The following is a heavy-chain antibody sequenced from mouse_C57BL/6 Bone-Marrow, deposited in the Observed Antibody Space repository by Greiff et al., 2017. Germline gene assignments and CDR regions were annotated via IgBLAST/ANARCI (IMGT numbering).Heavy chain of an antibody. CDR1: GFNIKDDY. D-gene: IGHD3-2*02. J-gene: IGHJ2*01. Sequence: QLQQSGAELVRPGASVKLSCTASGFNIKDDYMHWVKQRPEQGLEWIGWIDPENGDTEYASKFQGKATITADTSSNTAYLQLSSLTSEDTAVYYCTLSQALFDYWGQGTTLTVSS. V-gene: IGHV14-4*01. CDR3: TLSQALFDY. CDR2: IDPENGDT.